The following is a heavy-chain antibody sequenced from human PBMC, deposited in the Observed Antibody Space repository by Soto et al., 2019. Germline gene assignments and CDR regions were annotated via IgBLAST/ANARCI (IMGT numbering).Heavy chain of an antibody. CDR2: IYYSGST. Sequence: PSETLSLTCTVSGGSISSYYWSWIRQPPGKGLEWIGYIYYSGSTNYNPSLKSRVTISVDTSKNQFSLKLSSVTAADTAVYYFARLVGYCSSTSCYYYYYGMDVWGQGTTVTVSS. J-gene: IGHJ6*02. D-gene: IGHD2-2*01. V-gene: IGHV4-59*01. CDR3: ARLVGYCSSTSCYYYYYGMDV. CDR1: GGSISSYY.